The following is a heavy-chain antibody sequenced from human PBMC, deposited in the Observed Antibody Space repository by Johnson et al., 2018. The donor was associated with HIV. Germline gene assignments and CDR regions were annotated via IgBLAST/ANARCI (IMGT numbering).Heavy chain of an antibody. J-gene: IGHJ3*02. V-gene: IGHV3-NL1*01. CDR2: IYSGGST. CDR3: VKEGTTVTTFLVYHI. CDR1: GFTFSSYG. Sequence: VQLVESGGGVVQPGRSLRLSCAASGFTFSSYGMHWVRQAPGKGLEWVAVIYSGGSTYYADSVKGRFTISRDNSRNTLDLQMSSLRPADTAVYYCVKEGTTVTTFLVYHIWGQGTRVPVSS. D-gene: IGHD4-17*01.